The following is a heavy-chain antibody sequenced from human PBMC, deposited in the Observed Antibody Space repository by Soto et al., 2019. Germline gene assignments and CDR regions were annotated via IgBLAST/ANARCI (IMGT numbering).Heavy chain of an antibody. CDR2: IYYSGST. CDR3: ARQKWNDSGWFDP. V-gene: IGHV4-31*03. D-gene: IGHD1-1*01. CDR1: GGSISSGGYY. Sequence: QVQLQESGPGLVKPSQTLSLTCTVSGGSISSGGYYWSWIRQHPGKGLEWIGYIYYSGSTYYNPSLKSRVNISVDTSKNQVSRKLSSVTAADTAVYYCARQKWNDSGWFDPCGQGTLVTVSS. J-gene: IGHJ5*02.